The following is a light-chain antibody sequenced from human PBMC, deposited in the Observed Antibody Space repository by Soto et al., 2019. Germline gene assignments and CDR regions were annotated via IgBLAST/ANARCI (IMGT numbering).Light chain of an antibody. Sequence: QSALTQPPSVSGSPGQSVTISCTGTSSDVGNDNRVSWYQQPPGTAPKLMLFDVNNRPSGVPDRFSGSKSGNTASLTISGLQAEDEADYYCSSYTSGTTVNYVFGTGTKLTVL. V-gene: IGLV2-18*02. CDR1: SSDVGNDNR. J-gene: IGLJ1*01. CDR3: SSYTSGTTVNYV. CDR2: DVN.